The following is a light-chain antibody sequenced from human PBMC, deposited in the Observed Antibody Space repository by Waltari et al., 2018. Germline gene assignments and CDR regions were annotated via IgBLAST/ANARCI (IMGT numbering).Light chain of an antibody. CDR1: QSISNW. CDR2: KAS. Sequence: DIQMTQSPSTLSASVGDRVTITCRGIQSISNWFAWYQQKPGKDPKLLIYKASTLESGVPSRFSGSGSGTEFTLTISSLQPDDFATYYCQQYNSYSLLTFGGGTKVEIK. J-gene: IGKJ4*01. CDR3: QQYNSYSLLT. V-gene: IGKV1-5*03.